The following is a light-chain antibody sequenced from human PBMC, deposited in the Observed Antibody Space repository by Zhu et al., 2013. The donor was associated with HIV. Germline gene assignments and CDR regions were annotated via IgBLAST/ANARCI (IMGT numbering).Light chain of an antibody. CDR1: QSLLYSSNNKNF. CDR2: WAS. J-gene: IGKJ2*01. Sequence: DIVMTQSPDSLAVSLGERATINCKSSQSLLYSSNNKNFLAWYQQKPGHPPKLLIYWASTRESGVPDRFSGSVSGTDFTLTISSLEPEDFTVYYCQQRSKWPPFTFGQGTKLEIK. V-gene: IGKV4-1*01. CDR3: QQRSKWPPFT.